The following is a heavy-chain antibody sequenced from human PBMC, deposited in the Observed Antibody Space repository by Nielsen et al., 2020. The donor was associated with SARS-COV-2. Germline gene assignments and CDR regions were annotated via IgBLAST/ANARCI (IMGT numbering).Heavy chain of an antibody. CDR2: IRSKANSYAT. J-gene: IGHJ5*02. CDR3: AVAANRDWFDP. D-gene: IGHD6-19*01. CDR1: GFTFSDSS. V-gene: IGHV3-73*01. Sequence: GESLKISCAASGFTFSDSSMNWVRQASGKGLEWLGRIRSKANSYATAYAASVKGRFTISRDDSKNTAYLQMNSLKTEDTAVYYCAVAANRDWFDPWGQGTLVTVSS.